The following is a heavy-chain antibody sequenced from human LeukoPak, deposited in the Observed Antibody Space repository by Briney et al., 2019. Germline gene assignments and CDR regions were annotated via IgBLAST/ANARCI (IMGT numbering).Heavy chain of an antibody. CDR3: ARDLTTPPYNWFDP. Sequence: PAETPSLTCAVYGGSFSGYYWSWIRQPPGKGLEWIGLVDASGRTNYNPSLQSRVTMSVDTSKNQSSLKMSSVTAADTAVYYCARDLTTPPYNWFDPWGQGILVTLSS. D-gene: IGHD1-26*01. J-gene: IGHJ5*02. CDR2: VDASGRT. V-gene: IGHV4-59*10. CDR1: GGSFSGYY.